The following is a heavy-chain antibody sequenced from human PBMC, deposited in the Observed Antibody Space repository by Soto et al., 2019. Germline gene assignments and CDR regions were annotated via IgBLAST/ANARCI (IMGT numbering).Heavy chain of an antibody. CDR3: ARDPRVDAFDI. CDR1: GFTFMRYA. J-gene: IGHJ3*02. CDR2: ISGSGGST. Sequence: GGFLRFACGACGFTFMRYAMGWVRQGPGKGVEWVSSISGSGGSTYYADSVKGRSAISREKSKNTLYLQMNSLRAEDTAVYYCARDPRVDAFDIWAERTMDTVS. V-gene: IGHV3-23*01.